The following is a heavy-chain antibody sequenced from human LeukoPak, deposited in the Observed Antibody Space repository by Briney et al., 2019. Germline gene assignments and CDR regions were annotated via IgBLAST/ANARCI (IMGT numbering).Heavy chain of an antibody. CDR1: GFTFSSYG. D-gene: IGHD3-10*01. CDR3: ARGLDNYGSGSSD. J-gene: IGHJ4*02. Sequence: GGSLRLSCAASGFTFSSYGMHWVRQAPGKGLEWVAYIQYDGSNQQYADSVKGRFSISRDRSKNIPYLQMNSLRAEDTAVYYCARGLDNYGSGSSDWGQGTLVTVSS. V-gene: IGHV3-30*02. CDR2: IQYDGSNQ.